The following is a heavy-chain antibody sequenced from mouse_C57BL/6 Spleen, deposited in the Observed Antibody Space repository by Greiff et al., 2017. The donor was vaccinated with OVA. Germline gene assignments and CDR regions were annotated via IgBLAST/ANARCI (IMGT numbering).Heavy chain of an antibody. Sequence: QVQLKVSGPGLVAPSQSLSIPCTVSGFSLTSYAISWVRQPPGKGLGWLGVIWTGGGINYNSALKSRLSIRKDNSKSKVFLKMNSMQTHVTARYYGARVIYYYGRSRHSYYFDYWGQGTTLTVSS. D-gene: IGHD1-1*01. CDR1: GFSLTSYA. J-gene: IGHJ2*01. CDR2: IWTGGGI. CDR3: ARVIYYYGRSRHSYYFDY. V-gene: IGHV2-9-1*01.